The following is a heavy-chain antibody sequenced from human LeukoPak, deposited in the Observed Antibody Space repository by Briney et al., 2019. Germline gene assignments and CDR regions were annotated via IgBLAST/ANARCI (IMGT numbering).Heavy chain of an antibody. CDR1: GFTLSSS. D-gene: IGHD4-17*01. V-gene: IGHV3-48*02. J-gene: IGHJ4*02. CDR2: INSDTYSNTI. Sequence: PGGSLRLSCAASGFTLSSSMNWVRQAPGKGLEWISYINSDTYSNTIHYADTVKGRFTISRDNAKSSLYLQMNSLRDEDTAVYYCARDRDYAFDYWGQGTLVTVSS. CDR3: ARDRDYAFDY.